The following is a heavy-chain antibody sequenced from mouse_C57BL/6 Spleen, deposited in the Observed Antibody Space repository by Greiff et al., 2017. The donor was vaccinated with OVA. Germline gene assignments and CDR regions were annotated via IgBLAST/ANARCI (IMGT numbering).Heavy chain of an antibody. V-gene: IGHV5-17*01. Sequence: EVQLVESGGGLVKPGGSLKLSCAASGFTFSDYGMHWVRQAPEKGLEWVAYISSGSSTIYYADTAKGRFTISRDNAKNTLFLHMTSLRSEDTAMYYCARRLHFDYWGQGTTLTVSS. CDR1: GFTFSDYG. J-gene: IGHJ2*01. CDR2: ISSGSSTI. CDR3: ARRLHFDY. D-gene: IGHD1-2*01.